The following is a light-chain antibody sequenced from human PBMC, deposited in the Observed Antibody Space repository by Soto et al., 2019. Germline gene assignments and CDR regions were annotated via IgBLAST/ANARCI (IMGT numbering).Light chain of an antibody. CDR3: SSYTSSSTVV. J-gene: IGLJ2*01. CDR2: EVS. CDR1: SSDVGGYNY. V-gene: IGLV2-14*01. Sequence: QSVLTQPASVSGSPGQSITISCTGTSSDVGGYNYVSWYQHHPGKAPKLTIYEVSNRPSGVSNRFSGSKSGNTASLTISGLQAEDEADYYCSSYTSSSTVVFGGGTKVTVL.